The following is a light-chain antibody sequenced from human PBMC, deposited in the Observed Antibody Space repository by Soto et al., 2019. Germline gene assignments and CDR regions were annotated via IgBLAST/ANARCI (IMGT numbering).Light chain of an antibody. CDR2: AAS. CDR1: QSISSY. CDR3: QQSYSTPIT. J-gene: IGKJ5*01. Sequence: DIQMTQSPSSLSASVGDRVTITCRASQSISSYLNWYQQKPGKAPKLLMYAASSLQSGVPSRFSGSGSGTDFILTISSLQPEDFATYYCQQSYSTPITFGQATRLEIK. V-gene: IGKV1-39*01.